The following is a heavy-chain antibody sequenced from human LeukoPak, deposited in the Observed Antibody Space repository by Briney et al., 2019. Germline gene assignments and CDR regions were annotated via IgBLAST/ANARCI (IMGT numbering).Heavy chain of an antibody. J-gene: IGHJ4*02. V-gene: IGHV3-7*01. CDR2: VQHIGGET. Sequence: GGSLRLSCAGSGFTFSNSWMGWVRQAPGKGLEWVANVQHIGGETYYVDSVKGRFTISRDNAKNSLYLQMNSLRAEDTAVYYCARMNYVSSGWGAPFDYWGQGTLVTVSS. CDR3: ARMNYVSSGWGAPFDY. D-gene: IGHD1-7*01. CDR1: GFTFSNSW.